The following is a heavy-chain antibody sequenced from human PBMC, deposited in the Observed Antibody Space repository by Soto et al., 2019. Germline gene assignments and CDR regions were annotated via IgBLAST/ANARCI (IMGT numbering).Heavy chain of an antibody. V-gene: IGHV1-69*12. CDR2: IIPIFGTA. D-gene: IGHD4-17*01. CDR3: ARDRIMTTVTPNGRDFPYYYYGMDV. Sequence: QVQLVQSGAEVKKPGSSVKVSCKASGGTFSSYAISWVRQAPGQGLEWMGGIIPIFGTANYAQKFQGRVTITADESTSTAYMELSSLRSEDTAVYYCARDRIMTTVTPNGRDFPYYYYGMDVWGQGTTVTVSS. CDR1: GGTFSSYA. J-gene: IGHJ6*02.